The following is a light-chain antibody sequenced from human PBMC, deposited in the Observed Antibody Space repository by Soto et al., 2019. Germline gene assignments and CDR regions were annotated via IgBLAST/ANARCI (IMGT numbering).Light chain of an antibody. V-gene: IGKV1-39*01. Sequence: DIQRTQSPSSLSASVGDRVTITCRASQSNTSYLNWYQQKPGKAPKLLIYAASSLQSGVPSRFSGSGSGTDFTLTISSLQREDFATYYCQQSYSTLGLTFGGGTKVEIK. CDR3: QQSYSTLGLT. J-gene: IGKJ4*01. CDR1: QSNTSY. CDR2: AAS.